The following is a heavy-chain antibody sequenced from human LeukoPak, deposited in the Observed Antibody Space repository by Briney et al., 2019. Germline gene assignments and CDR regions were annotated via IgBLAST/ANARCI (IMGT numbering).Heavy chain of an antibody. CDR2: ITGSGST. Sequence: SETLSLTCTVSGGSINSYWSWMRQPAGKGLEWIGRITGSGSTTYNPSLKSRLSISIDTSKNQFSLKLMSVTAADTAVYYCARDSGTTGEVKFDPWGQGTLVTVSS. CDR1: GGSINSY. J-gene: IGHJ5*02. V-gene: IGHV4-4*07. D-gene: IGHD3-10*01. CDR3: ARDSGTTGEVKFDP.